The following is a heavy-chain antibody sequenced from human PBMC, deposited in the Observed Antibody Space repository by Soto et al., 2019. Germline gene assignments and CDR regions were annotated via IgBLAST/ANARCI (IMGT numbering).Heavy chain of an antibody. D-gene: IGHD3-16*01. CDR1: GFTFSSYW. Sequence: PGGSLRLSCAASGFTFSSYWVHWVRQAPGKGLVWVSHINSDGSSTSYADSVKGRFTISRDNAKNTLYLQMNSLRAEDTAVYYCAREGPGWGGMDVWGQGTTVTVSS. CDR3: AREGPGWGGMDV. CDR2: INSDGSST. J-gene: IGHJ6*02. V-gene: IGHV3-74*01.